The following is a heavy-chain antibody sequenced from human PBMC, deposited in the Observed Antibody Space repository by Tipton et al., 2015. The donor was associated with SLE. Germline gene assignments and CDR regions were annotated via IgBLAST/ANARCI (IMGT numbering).Heavy chain of an antibody. CDR3: ARTAGRSVKLWYFDL. CDR2: ISYDGRT. V-gene: IGHV4-59*12. D-gene: IGHD5-18*01. Sequence: TLSLTCSVSGGSISSYYWSWIRQHPGKGLEWIGFISYDGRTKYNPSLKSRVTISLDTSKNQFSLKLSSVTDVDTAVYYCARTAGRSVKLWYFDLWGRGTLVTVSS. CDR1: GGSISSYY. J-gene: IGHJ2*01.